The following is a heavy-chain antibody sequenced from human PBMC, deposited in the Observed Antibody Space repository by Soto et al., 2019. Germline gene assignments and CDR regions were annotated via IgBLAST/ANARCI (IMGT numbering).Heavy chain of an antibody. CDR1: GFTFSSSV. J-gene: IGHJ4*02. D-gene: IGHD6-19*01. V-gene: IGHV3-23*01. CDR3: AKDICAYSSGSCYFRS. CDR2: ISDSATNT. Sequence: GGSLRLSCAASGFTFSSSVMSWVRQAPGKGLEWVSTISDSATNTYYTDSVKGHFTISRDNSKNTLYLQMNSLRAEDTAIYYCAKDICAYSSGSCYFRSWGQGTLVTVSS.